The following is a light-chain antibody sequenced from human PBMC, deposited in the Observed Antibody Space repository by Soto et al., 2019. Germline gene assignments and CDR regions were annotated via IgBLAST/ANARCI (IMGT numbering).Light chain of an antibody. Sequence: QSVLTQPASVSGSPGQSITISCTGTSTDVGGYKYVSWYQQHPGKAPKLMIYDVTSRPSGISNRFSGSKSGNTAFLIISGLQAEYEADYYCTSYTSSDTYVFGTGTNVTV. CDR3: TSYTSSDTYV. J-gene: IGLJ1*01. CDR2: DVT. V-gene: IGLV2-14*01. CDR1: STDVGGYKY.